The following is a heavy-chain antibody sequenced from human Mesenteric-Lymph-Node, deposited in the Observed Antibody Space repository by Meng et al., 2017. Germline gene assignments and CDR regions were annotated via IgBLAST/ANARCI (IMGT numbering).Heavy chain of an antibody. CDR1: GFTVSSNY. D-gene: IGHD3-22*01. CDR3: TSSYYDSSGYYHDAFDI. J-gene: IGHJ3*02. V-gene: IGHV3-53*01. CDR2: IYSGGST. Sequence: GESLKISCAASGFTVSSNYMSWVRQAPGKGLEWVSVIYSGGSTYYADSVKGRFTISRDNSKNTLYLQMNSLKTEDTAVYYCTSSYYDSSGYYHDAFDIWGQGTMVTVSS.